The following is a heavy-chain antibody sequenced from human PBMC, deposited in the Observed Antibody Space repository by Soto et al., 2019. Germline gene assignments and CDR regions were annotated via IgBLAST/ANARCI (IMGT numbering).Heavy chain of an antibody. V-gene: IGHV3-23*01. J-gene: IGHJ6*02. CDR1: GFTFSNYA. Sequence: PGGSLRLSCAASGFTFSNYAMSWVRQAPGKGLEWVSSLSGNGVRTFYADSVKGRFTSSRDNSQKTVYLQMNSLRGEDTAIYFCAKDEDRGGSMDVWGQGTTVTVSS. CDR2: LSGNGVRT. CDR3: AKDEDRGGSMDV.